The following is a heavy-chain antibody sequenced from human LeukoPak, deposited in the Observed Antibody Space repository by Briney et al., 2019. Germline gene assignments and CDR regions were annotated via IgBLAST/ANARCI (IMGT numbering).Heavy chain of an antibody. CDR3: VGDHNYYFGY. CDR2: ITTSIDII. CDR1: GFTLSSYN. V-gene: IGHV3-48*02. Sequence: GGSLRLSCAASGFTLSSYNMNWVRQAPGKGLEWISYITTSIDIISYADSVKGRFTISRDNAKNSLYLQMDSLRDEGTAVYYCVGDHNYYFGYWGQGILVTVSA. J-gene: IGHJ4*02.